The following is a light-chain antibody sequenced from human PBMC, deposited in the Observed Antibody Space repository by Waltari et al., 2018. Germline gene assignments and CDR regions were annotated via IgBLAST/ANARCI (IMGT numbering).Light chain of an antibody. CDR3: ASKTNNAAVL. J-gene: IGLJ3*02. CDR2: DVH. CDR1: SNDVGAYDC. Sequence: QSALTQPASVSGSPGQSITISCTGTSNDVGAYDCVSWYQHHPGKVPQLLIYDVHNRPSGASDRFSRSKSRNTASLTISGLQAGDEADYYCASKTNNAAVLFGGGTKVTVL. V-gene: IGLV2-14*03.